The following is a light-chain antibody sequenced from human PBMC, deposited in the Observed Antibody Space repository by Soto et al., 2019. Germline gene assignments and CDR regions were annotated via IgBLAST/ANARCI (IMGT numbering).Light chain of an antibody. CDR1: QSVSSN. V-gene: IGKV3-15*01. J-gene: IGKJ5*01. Sequence: EIVMTQSPATLSVSPGERVTLSCRASQSVSSNLAWYQQKPGQAPRLLISGASTRATGIPDRFSGSGSGTEFTLTITTLRSEDFAVYYCQQYNTWPPVTFGQGTRLEIK. CDR2: GAS. CDR3: QQYNTWPPVT.